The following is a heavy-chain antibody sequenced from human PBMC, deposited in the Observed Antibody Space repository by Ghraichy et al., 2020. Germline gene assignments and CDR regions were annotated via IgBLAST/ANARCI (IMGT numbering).Heavy chain of an antibody. CDR3: ARVAREYQLSESWYFYYYYMDV. D-gene: IGHD2-2*01. CDR2: INNDGVGT. V-gene: IGHV3-74*03. J-gene: IGHJ6*03. CDR1: GFSFNTYW. Sequence: GGSLRLSCAASGFSFNTYWMHWVRQAPGKGLVWVARINNDGVGTKYADSVKGRFTISRDNARNTLLLQMNSLRAEDSAVYFCARVAREYQLSESWYFYYYYMDVWGKGTTVTVSS.